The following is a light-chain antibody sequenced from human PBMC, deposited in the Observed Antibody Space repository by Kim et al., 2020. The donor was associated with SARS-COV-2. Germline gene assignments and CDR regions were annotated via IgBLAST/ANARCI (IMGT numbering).Light chain of an antibody. CDR2: GAS. CDR3: QQTVDTPLT. V-gene: IGKV3-20*01. CDR1: PSVSSSS. Sequence: SPGERATPSCRASPSVSSSSLAWDKQNRGQAPRLLIHGASIRAPGIPDRCSGSGCATDFTLTINRLEPEDSVVYYSQQTVDTPLTFGQGTRLESK. J-gene: IGKJ5*01.